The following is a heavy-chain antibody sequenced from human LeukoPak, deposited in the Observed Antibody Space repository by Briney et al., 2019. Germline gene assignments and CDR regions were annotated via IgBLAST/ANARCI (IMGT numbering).Heavy chain of an antibody. CDR2: INPKSGGT. J-gene: IGHJ4*02. CDR3: ARPAYDSSGYSSDY. Sequence: GASVKVSCKASGYTFTWYYMHGVGQAPGKGGEGMGRINPKSGGTKYAQKFQGRVTITRDTSISTAYMDLTMLRSDDTAVYYCARPAYDSSGYSSDYWGLGTLVTVSS. V-gene: IGHV1-2*06. CDR1: GYTFTWYY. D-gene: IGHD3-22*01.